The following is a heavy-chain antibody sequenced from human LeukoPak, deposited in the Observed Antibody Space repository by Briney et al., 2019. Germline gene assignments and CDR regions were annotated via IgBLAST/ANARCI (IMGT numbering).Heavy chain of an antibody. D-gene: IGHD3-10*01. Sequence: GASVKVSCKASGYTFTSYDINWVRQATGQGLEWMGWMNPNSGNTGYAQKFQGRVTMTRNTSVSTAYMELSSLRSEDTAVYYCARESDSGSSFDYWGQGTLVTVSS. CDR3: ARESDSGSSFDY. J-gene: IGHJ4*02. V-gene: IGHV1-8*01. CDR1: GYTFTSYD. CDR2: MNPNSGNT.